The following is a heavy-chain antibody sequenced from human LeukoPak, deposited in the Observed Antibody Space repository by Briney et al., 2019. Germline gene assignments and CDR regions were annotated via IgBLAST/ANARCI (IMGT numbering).Heavy chain of an antibody. CDR2: IRTDGSDK. CDR1: GFTFSRSG. Sequence: GGSLGLSCVASGFTFSRSGMHWVRQAPGKGLEWVAFIRTDGSDKYYADSVKGRFSISRDNSKNTLYLQMNSLRAEDTAMYYCAKDHAQAMDVWGQGTTVTVSS. V-gene: IGHV3-30*02. D-gene: IGHD2-2*01. J-gene: IGHJ6*02. CDR3: AKDHAQAMDV.